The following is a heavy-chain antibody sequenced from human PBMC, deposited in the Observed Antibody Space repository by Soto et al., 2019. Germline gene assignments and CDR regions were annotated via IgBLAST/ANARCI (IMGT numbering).Heavy chain of an antibody. V-gene: IGHV3-21*01. D-gene: IGHD2-15*01. CDR2: ISSSSSYI. J-gene: IGHJ5*02. Sequence: PGRYLRLSCAAYGFTFSSYSMYCVRQAPGKRMEWVSSISSSSSYIYYADSVKGRFTISRDNAKNSLYLQMNSLRAEDTDVYYCARDSVMPGYCSGGSCNWCDPWVQGT. CDR1: GFTFSSYS. CDR3: ARDSVMPGYCSGGSCNWCDP.